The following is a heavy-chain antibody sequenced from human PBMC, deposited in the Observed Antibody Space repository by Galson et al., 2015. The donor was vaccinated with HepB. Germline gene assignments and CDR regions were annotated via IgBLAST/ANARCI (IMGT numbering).Heavy chain of an antibody. Sequence: SLRLSCAASGFTFSSYATHWVRQAPGKGLEWVAVISYDGSNKYYADSVKGRFTISRDNSKNTLYLQMNSLRAEDTAVYYCARALLSRDGYIQPSDYWGQGALVTVSS. D-gene: IGHD5-24*01. J-gene: IGHJ4*02. CDR1: GFTFSSYA. V-gene: IGHV3-30-3*01. CDR3: ARALLSRDGYIQPSDY. CDR2: ISYDGSNK.